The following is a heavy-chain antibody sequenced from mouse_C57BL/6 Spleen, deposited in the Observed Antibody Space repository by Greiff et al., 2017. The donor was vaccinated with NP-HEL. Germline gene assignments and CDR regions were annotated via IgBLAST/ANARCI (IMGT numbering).Heavy chain of an antibody. J-gene: IGHJ2*01. V-gene: IGHV6-3*01. Sequence: DVKLVESGGGLVQPGGSMKLSCVASGFTFSNYWMNWVRQSPEKGLEWVAQIRLKSDNYATHYAESVKGRFTISRDDSKSSVYLQMNNLRAEDTGIYYCTPGGGYFDYWGQGTTLTVSS. CDR1: GFTFSNYW. CDR2: IRLKSDNYAT. CDR3: TPGGGYFDY.